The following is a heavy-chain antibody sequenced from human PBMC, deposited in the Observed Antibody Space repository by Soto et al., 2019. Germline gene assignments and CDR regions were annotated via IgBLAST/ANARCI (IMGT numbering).Heavy chain of an antibody. Sequence: EVQLVESGGGLVQPGGSLRLSCAASGFTFSSYWMHWVRQAPGKGLVWVSRINEDGSSTSYADSVKGRFTISRDNAKNTLYLQMNSLRAEDTAVYYCAREWIYFDWYPKARGALDIWGQGTMVTVSS. CDR3: AREWIYFDWYPKARGALDI. CDR2: INEDGSST. D-gene: IGHD3-9*01. CDR1: GFTFSSYW. V-gene: IGHV3-74*01. J-gene: IGHJ3*02.